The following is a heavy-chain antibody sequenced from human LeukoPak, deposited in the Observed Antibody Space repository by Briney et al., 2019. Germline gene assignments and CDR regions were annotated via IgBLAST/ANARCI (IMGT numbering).Heavy chain of an antibody. D-gene: IGHD6-6*01. J-gene: IGHJ5*01. CDR1: GGSISSGSYY. Sequence: SQTLSLTCTVSGGSISSGSYYWSWFRQPAEKGLEWIGRIYTSGSTYYNPSLKSRVTISVDTSKNQFSLKLSSVTAADTAVYYCARLATPSTMAARGRSWFESWGQGTLVTVSS. V-gene: IGHV4-61*02. CDR2: IYTSGST. CDR3: ARLATPSTMAARGRSWFES.